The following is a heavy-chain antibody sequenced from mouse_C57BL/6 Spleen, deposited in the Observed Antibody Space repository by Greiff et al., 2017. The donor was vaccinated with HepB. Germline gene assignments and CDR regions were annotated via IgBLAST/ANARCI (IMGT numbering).Heavy chain of an antibody. CDR3: ARGGGYGSRNYAMDY. D-gene: IGHD1-1*01. CDR1: GYTFTDYN. J-gene: IGHJ4*01. V-gene: IGHV1-18*01. CDR2: INPNNGGT. Sequence: EVKLQESGPELVKPGASVKIPCKASGYTFTDYNMDWVKQSHGKSLEWIGDINPNNGGTIYNQKFKGKATLTVDKSSSTAYMELRSLTSEDTAVYYCARGGGYGSRNYAMDYWGQGTSVTVSS.